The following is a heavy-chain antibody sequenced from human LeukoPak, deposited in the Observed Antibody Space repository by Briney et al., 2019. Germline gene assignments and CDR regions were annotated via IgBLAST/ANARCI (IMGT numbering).Heavy chain of an antibody. Sequence: ASVKVSCKASGYIFTTYDIGWVRQATGQGLEWMGWLNPNSGNAGYAQKFQGSVTISRNTSISTAYMELSSLRSDDTAIYYCARRKFLGWFDPWGQGTLVTVSS. CDR2: LNPNSGNA. V-gene: IGHV1-8*03. CDR3: ARRKFLGWFDP. CDR1: GYIFTTYD. J-gene: IGHJ5*02. D-gene: IGHD7-27*01.